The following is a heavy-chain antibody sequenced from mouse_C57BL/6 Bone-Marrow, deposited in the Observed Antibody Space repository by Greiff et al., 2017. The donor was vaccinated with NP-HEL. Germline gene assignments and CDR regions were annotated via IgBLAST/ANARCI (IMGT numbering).Heavy chain of an antibody. CDR3: TRDEGVRREAFVAY. Sequence: DVHLVESGEGLVKPGGSLKLSCAASGFTFSSYAMSWVRQTPEKRLEWVAYISSGGDYIYYADTVKGRFTISRDNARNTLYLQMSSLKSEDTAMYYCTRDEGVRREAFVAYWGQGTLVTVSA. J-gene: IGHJ3*01. CDR2: ISSGGDYI. D-gene: IGHD3-2*02. V-gene: IGHV5-9-1*02. CDR1: GFTFSSYA.